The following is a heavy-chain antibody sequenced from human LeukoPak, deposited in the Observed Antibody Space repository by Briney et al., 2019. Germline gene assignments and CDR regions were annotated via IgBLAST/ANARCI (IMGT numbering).Heavy chain of an antibody. Sequence: GGSLRLSCAASGFTFSDFPMIWVRQAPGKGLEWVSSIFPSSDEIHYADSVKGRFTISRDNSKNTLYLQMNSLRAEDTAVYYCAKELRYFDWFRDYYYMDVWGKGTTVTISS. J-gene: IGHJ6*03. D-gene: IGHD3-9*01. CDR3: AKELRYFDWFRDYYYMDV. V-gene: IGHV3-23*01. CDR1: GFTFSDFP. CDR2: IFPSSDEI.